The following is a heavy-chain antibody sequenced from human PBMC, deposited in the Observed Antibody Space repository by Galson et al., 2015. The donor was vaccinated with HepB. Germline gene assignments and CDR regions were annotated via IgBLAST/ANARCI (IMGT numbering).Heavy chain of an antibody. CDR1: GFTFSDYY. Sequence: SLRLSCAASGFTFSDYYMSWIRQAPGKGLEWVSFISTTSSYTNYADSVTGRFTISRDNAKNSLYLQMNSLRAEDTALYYCARLPAANIYYYYYMDVWGKGTTVTVSS. CDR2: ISTTSSYT. CDR3: ARLPAANIYYYYYMDV. J-gene: IGHJ6*03. D-gene: IGHD2-2*01. V-gene: IGHV3-11*06.